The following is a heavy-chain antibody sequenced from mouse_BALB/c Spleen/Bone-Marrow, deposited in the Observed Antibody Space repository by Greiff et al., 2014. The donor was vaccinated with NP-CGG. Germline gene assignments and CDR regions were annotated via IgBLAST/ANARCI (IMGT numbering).Heavy chain of an antibody. D-gene: IGHD1-1*01. CDR3: ARYGYGSSYYAMDY. J-gene: IGHJ4*01. CDR2: ISTYSGNT. V-gene: IGHV1-67*01. Sequence: VQLVESGPGLVRPGVSVKFSCKGSGYTFTDYALHWVKQSHARSLEWIGVISTYSGNTNYNQKFKGKATMTVDKSSSTAYMELARLTSEDSAIYYCARYGYGSSYYAMDYWGQGTSVTVSS. CDR1: GYTFTDYA.